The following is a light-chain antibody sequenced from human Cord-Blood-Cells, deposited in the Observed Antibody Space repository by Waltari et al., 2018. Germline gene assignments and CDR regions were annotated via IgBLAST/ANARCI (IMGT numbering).Light chain of an antibody. CDR2: EVS. Sequence: QSALTQPASVSGSPGQSITISCTGPSSDVGSYTLVSWYQQHPGKAPKLMIYEVSKRPSGVSNRFSGSKSGNTASLTISGLQAEDEADYYCCSYAGSSIVVFGGGTKLTVL. J-gene: IGLJ2*01. V-gene: IGLV2-23*02. CDR1: SSDVGSYTL. CDR3: CSYAGSSIVV.